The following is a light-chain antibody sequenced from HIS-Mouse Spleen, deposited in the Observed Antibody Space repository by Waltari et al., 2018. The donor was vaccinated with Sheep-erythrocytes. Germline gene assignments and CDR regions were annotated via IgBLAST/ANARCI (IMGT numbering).Light chain of an antibody. V-gene: IGLV2-11*01. Sequence: QSALTQPRSVSGSPGQSVTISCTGTSSDVGGYNYFSWYQHHPGKAPKLMIYDVSKRPSGVPDRFSGSKSGNTASLTISGLQAEDEADYYCCSYAGSYTYVVFGGGTKLTVL. CDR2: DVS. CDR1: SSDVGGYNY. J-gene: IGLJ2*01. CDR3: CSYAGSYTYVV.